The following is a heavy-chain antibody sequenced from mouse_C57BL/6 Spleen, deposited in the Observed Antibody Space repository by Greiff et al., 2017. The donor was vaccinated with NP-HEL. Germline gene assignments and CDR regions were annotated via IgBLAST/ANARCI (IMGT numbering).Heavy chain of an antibody. D-gene: IGHD2-4*01. J-gene: IGHJ2*01. V-gene: IGHV5-17*01. Sequence: EVQLQQSGGGLVKPGGSLKLTCAASGFTFSDYGMHWVRQAPEKGLEWVAYISSGSSTIYYADTVKGRFTISRDNAKNTLFLQMTSLRSEDTAMYYCARGDYEGSHYFDYWGQGTTLTVSS. CDR2: ISSGSSTI. CDR1: GFTFSDYG. CDR3: ARGDYEGSHYFDY.